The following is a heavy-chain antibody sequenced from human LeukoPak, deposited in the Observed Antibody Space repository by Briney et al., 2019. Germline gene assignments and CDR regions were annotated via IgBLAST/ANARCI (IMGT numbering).Heavy chain of an antibody. Sequence: PGGSLRLSCAASGFTFSDYYMSWIRQAPGKGLEWVSYISSSGSTIYYADSVKGRFTISRDNAKNSLYLQMNSLRAEDTAVYYCARVGQWLVRVSFDIWGQGKIVNVPS. CDR1: GFTFSDYY. V-gene: IGHV3-11*01. CDR3: ARVGQWLVRVSFDI. D-gene: IGHD6-19*01. CDR2: ISSSGSTI. J-gene: IGHJ3*02.